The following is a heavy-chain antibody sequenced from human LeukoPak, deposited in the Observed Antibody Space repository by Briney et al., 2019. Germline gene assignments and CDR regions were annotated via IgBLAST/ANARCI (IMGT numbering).Heavy chain of an antibody. CDR2: IYHSGST. J-gene: IGHJ5*02. CDR3: ARGVAPIYDYVWGSPPNWFDP. D-gene: IGHD3-16*01. V-gene: IGHV4-30-2*01. Sequence: SQTLSLTCAVSGGSISSGGYSWSWIRQPPGKGLEWIGYIYHSGSTYYNPSLKSRVTISVDRSKNQFSLKPSSVTAADTAVYYCARGVAPIYDYVWGSPPNWFDPWGQGTLVTVSS. CDR1: GGSISSGGYS.